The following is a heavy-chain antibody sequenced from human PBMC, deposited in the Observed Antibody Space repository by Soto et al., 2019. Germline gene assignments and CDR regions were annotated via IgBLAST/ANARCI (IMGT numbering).Heavy chain of an antibody. J-gene: IGHJ4*02. D-gene: IGHD5-18*01. CDR3: ARSGYSYGPNMD. Sequence: LVQSGAEVKKPGSSVKVSCRAGRGSFSASGFSWVRQAPGQGLEWVGGFIPIFGTANYAQKFQDRVTMTADESTSTVYMELRSLRSEDTVLYYCARSGYSYGPNMDWGQGTLVTVST. CDR1: RGSFSASG. V-gene: IGHV1-69*01. CDR2: FIPIFGTA.